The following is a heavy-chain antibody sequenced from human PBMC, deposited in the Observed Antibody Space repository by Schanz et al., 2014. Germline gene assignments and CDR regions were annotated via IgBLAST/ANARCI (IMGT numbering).Heavy chain of an antibody. Sequence: QVQLVQSGAEVKNPGASVKVSCKASGYTLTAYYMHWVRQAPGQGLEWMGWINPDSGGTNYAQKFQGRVIMTRDMSINTAYMELSRLRSDDSAVYYCASDFWSGYSHYYYGLDVWGQGTTVTVSS. CDR3: ASDFWSGYSHYYYGLDV. CDR2: INPDSGGT. J-gene: IGHJ6*02. V-gene: IGHV1-2*02. D-gene: IGHD3-3*01. CDR1: GYTLTAYY.